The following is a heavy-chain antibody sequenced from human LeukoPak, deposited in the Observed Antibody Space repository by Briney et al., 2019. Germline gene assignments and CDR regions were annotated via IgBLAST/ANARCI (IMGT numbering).Heavy chain of an antibody. CDR2: IYPDDSNT. J-gene: IGHJ6*03. CDR3: ARQGAAGKYYYYYMDV. V-gene: IGHV5-51*01. CDR1: GYNFPIYW. D-gene: IGHD6-13*01. Sequence: GESLKIPCQGSGYNFPIYWIGWVRQMPGQGLEWMGIIYPDDSNTIYGPSFQGQVTITADKSINTAYLEWSSLKASDTAIYYCARQGAAGKYYYYYMDVWGKGTAVTVSS.